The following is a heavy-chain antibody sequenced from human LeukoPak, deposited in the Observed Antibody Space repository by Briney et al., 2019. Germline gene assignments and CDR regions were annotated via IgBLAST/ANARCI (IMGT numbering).Heavy chain of an antibody. CDR1: GYTFTSYA. J-gene: IGHJ4*02. Sequence: ASVKVSCKASGYTFTSYAMHWVRQAPGQRLEWMGWINAGNGNTKYSQEFQGRVTITRDTSASTAYMELSSLRSEDMAVYYCARGFGDSSGYYYSQDFDYWGQGTLVTVSS. CDR2: INAGNGNT. D-gene: IGHD3-22*01. CDR3: ARGFGDSSGYYYSQDFDY. V-gene: IGHV1-3*03.